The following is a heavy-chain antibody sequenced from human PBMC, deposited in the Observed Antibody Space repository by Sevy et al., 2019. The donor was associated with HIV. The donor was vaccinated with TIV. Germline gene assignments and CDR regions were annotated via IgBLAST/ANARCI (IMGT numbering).Heavy chain of an antibody. CDR3: ARGRPRYYDSSGLRVYFDY. D-gene: IGHD3-22*01. CDR2: INHSGST. V-gene: IGHV4-34*01. J-gene: IGHJ4*02. Sequence: SETLSLTCAVYGGSFSGYYWSWIRQPPGKGLEWIGEINHSGSTNYNPSLKSRVTISVDTSKNQFSRKLSSVTAADTAVYYCARGRPRYYDSSGLRVYFDYWGQGTLVTVSS. CDR1: GGSFSGYY.